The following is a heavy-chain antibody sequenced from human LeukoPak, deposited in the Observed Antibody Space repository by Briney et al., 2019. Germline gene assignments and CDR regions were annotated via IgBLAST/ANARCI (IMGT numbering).Heavy chain of an antibody. Sequence: PGGSLRLSCAASGFTLSSNWMYWVRQAPGKGLVWVSRINSDGSRTSYADSVKGRFTISRDNAKNTLYLQMNSLRAEDTAVYYCARDFRGVNWFDPWGQGTLVTVSS. CDR3: ARDFRGVNWFDP. D-gene: IGHD3-10*01. J-gene: IGHJ5*02. CDR1: GFTLSSNW. CDR2: INSDGSRT. V-gene: IGHV3-74*01.